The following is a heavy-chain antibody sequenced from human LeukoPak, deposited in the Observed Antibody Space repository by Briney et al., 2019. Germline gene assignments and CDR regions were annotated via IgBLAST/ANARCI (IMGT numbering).Heavy chain of an antibody. Sequence: SGPTLVNPTETLTLTCTVSGFSLSNGRMGVSWIRQPPGKALEWLAHIFSNDEKSYSTSLKGRITISKDNSKRQVVLTLTNMDPVDTATYYCARMGSDFWGGSTPPFDYWGQGTLVTVSS. D-gene: IGHD3-3*01. CDR1: GFSLSNGRMG. CDR3: ARMGSDFWGGSTPPFDY. V-gene: IGHV2-26*01. CDR2: IFSNDEK. J-gene: IGHJ4*02.